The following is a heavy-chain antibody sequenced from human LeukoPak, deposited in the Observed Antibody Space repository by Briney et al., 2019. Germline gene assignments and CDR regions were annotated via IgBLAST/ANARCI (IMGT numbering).Heavy chain of an antibody. V-gene: IGHV3-30*18. D-gene: IGHD6-19*01. CDR2: ISHDGSNK. CDR3: AKAPRAGTPYYYSGMDV. J-gene: IGHJ6*02. Sequence: GGSQRLSCAASGFTFSSYGMHWVRQAPGKGLEWVAVISHDGSNKYYADSVKGRFTISRDNSKNTLYLQMNSLRAEDTAVYYCAKAPRAGTPYYYSGMDVWGQGTTFTVS. CDR1: GFTFSSYG.